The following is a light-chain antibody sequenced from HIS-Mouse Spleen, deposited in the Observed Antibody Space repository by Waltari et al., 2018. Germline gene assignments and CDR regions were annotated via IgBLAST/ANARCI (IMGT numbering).Light chain of an antibody. V-gene: IGLV3-27*01. CDR2: KDS. CDR3: YSAADNNWV. J-gene: IGLJ3*02. CDR1: VLAKKY. Sequence: SYELTQPSSVSVSPGQTARITCSGDVLAKKYARWFQQKPGPAPVLVIYKDSERPSGIPERFSGSSSGTTVTLTISGAQVEDEADYYCYSAADNNWVFGGGTKLTVL.